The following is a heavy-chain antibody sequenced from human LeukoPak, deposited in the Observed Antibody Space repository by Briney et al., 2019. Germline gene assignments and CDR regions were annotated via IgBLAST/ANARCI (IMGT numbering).Heavy chain of an antibody. CDR1: GGTFSSYA. CDR2: IIPIFGTA. Sequence: AASVKVSCKASGGTFSSYAISWVRQAPGQGLEWMGGIIPIFGTANYAQKFQGRVTITADESASTAYMELSSLRSEDTAVYYCAREGSRNNWIPFDYWGQGTLVTVSS. V-gene: IGHV1-69*13. J-gene: IGHJ4*02. D-gene: IGHD1-20*01. CDR3: AREGSRNNWIPFDY.